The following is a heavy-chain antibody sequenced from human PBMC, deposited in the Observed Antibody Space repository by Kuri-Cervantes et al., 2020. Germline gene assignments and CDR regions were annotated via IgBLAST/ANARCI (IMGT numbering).Heavy chain of an antibody. J-gene: IGHJ4*02. D-gene: IGHD2-15*01. CDR3: ARGVEGFLDYFNY. CDR2: IYYSGGT. V-gene: IGHV4-61*01. CDR1: GYSISSGYY. Sequence: ESLKISCAVSGYSISSGYYWGWIRQPPGKGLEWIGYIYYSGGTNYNPSLKSRVTISVDTSKNQFSLRLASVTAADTAVYYCARGVEGFLDYFNYWGQGTLVTVSS.